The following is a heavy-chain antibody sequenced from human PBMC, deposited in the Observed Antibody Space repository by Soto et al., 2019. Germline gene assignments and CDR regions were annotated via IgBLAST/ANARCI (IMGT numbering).Heavy chain of an antibody. D-gene: IGHD3-10*01. CDR2: INDSGST. J-gene: IGHJ6*02. CDR1: GGSISSGPYS. Sequence: SETLSLTCTVSGGSISSGPYSWGWIRQPPGKGLEWIGEINDSGSTKYNPSLKSRVTISVDTSKKQFSLNLSSVTAADTAVYYCARVPVRKYYSAGSYNNYYFGMAVWGQGTTVTVSS. V-gene: IGHV4-39*07. CDR3: ARVPVRKYYSAGSYNNYYFGMAV.